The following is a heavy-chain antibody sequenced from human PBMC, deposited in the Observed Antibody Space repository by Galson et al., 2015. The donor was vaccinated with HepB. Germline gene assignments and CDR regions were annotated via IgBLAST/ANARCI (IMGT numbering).Heavy chain of an antibody. CDR1: GFTFSSYS. V-gene: IGHV3-21*01. Sequence: SLRLSCAASGFTFSSYSMNWVRQAPGKGLEWVSSISSSSSYIYYADSVKGRFTISRDNAKNSLYLQMNSLRAEDTAVYYCARDRYFDLEEYYYYYGMDVWGQGTTVTVSS. D-gene: IGHD3-9*01. CDR3: ARDRYFDLEEYYYYYGMDV. CDR2: ISSSSSYI. J-gene: IGHJ6*02.